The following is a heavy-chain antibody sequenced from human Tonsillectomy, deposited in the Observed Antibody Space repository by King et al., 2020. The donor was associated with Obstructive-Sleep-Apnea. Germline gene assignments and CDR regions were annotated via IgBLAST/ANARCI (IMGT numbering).Heavy chain of an antibody. CDR1: GFTFSSYA. CDR2: ISYDGSNK. CDR3: ARVRYFDWPDAFDI. J-gene: IGHJ3*02. V-gene: IGHV3-30-3*01. Sequence: VQLVESGGGVVQPGRSLRLSCAASGFTFSSYAMHWVRQAPGKGLEWVAVISYDGSNKYYADSVKGRFTISRDNSKNTLYLQMNSLRAEDTAVYYCARVRYFDWPDAFDIWGQGTMVTVSS. D-gene: IGHD3-9*01.